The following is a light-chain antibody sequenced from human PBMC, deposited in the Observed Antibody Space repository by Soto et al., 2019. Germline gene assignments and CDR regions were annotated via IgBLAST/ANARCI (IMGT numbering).Light chain of an antibody. CDR1: QNIRTW. Sequence: DSQMTQSKSTLSASVGDRVTITCRASQNIRTWLAWYQQKPGKAPNLLIYAASSLQSGVPSRFSGSASGTDFTLTISSLQPEDFATYYCLQDYSYPWTFGHGTKVDI. CDR3: LQDYSYPWT. V-gene: IGKV1-5*03. CDR2: AAS. J-gene: IGKJ1*01.